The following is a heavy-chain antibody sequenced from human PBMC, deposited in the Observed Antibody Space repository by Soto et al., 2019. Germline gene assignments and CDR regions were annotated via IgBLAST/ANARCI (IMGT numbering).Heavy chain of an antibody. CDR1: EFPFSNYG. CDR3: AGGQYYVDY. CDR2: ISYDGSNK. D-gene: IGHD2-15*01. J-gene: IGHJ4*02. Sequence: QVQLVESGGGVVQPGRSLRLSCAASEFPFSNYGMHWVRQAPGKGLEWVAHISYDGSNKHYADSVKGRFTISRDNSKNMLFLQMSSLRTEDTAVYYRAGGQYYVDYCRKGTRVSVSS. V-gene: IGHV3-30*03.